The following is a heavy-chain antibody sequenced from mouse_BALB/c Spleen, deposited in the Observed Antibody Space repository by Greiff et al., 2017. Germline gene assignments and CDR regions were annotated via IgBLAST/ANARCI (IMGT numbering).Heavy chain of an antibody. J-gene: IGHJ4*01. CDR2: ISSGGST. CDR1: GFTFSSYA. CDR3: ARGGYPHYYAMDY. Sequence: EVQRVESGGGLVKPGGSLKLSCAASGFTFSSYAMSWVRQTPEKRLEWVASISSGGSTCYPDSVKGRFTISRDNARNILYLQMSSLRSEDTAMYYCARGGYPHYYAMDYWGQGTSVTVSS. V-gene: IGHV5-6-5*01. D-gene: IGHD2-2*01.